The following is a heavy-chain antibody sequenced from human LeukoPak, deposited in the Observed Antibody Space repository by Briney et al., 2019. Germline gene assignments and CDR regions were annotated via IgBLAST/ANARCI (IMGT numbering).Heavy chain of an antibody. D-gene: IGHD6-13*01. CDR3: ARHVRSSWTFDY. J-gene: IGHJ4*02. V-gene: IGHV4-59*08. CDR2: IYNSGST. Sequence: SETLSLTCTVSGVSISSYYWSWIRQPPGKGVEWIGYIYNSGSTNYNPSLKRRVNISVDTSKNHFSLQLSSVTAADTAVYYRARHVRSSWTFDYWGQGTLVTVSS. CDR1: GVSISSYY.